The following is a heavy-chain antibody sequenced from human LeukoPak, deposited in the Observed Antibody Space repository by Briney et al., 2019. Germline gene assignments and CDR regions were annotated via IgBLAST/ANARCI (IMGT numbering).Heavy chain of an antibody. CDR1: GFSFSTYG. J-gene: IGHJ5*02. D-gene: IGHD3-10*01. CDR2: IWYDGSHQ. V-gene: IGHV3-33*08. CDR3: ARDLGLKYGSGAYRFDP. Sequence: GGSLRLSCAAYGFSFSTYGMHWVRQAPGKRLESVAVIWYDGSHQYYADSVKGRFTISRDMSNNTLYLQMNNLRVEDTALYYCARDLGLKYGSGAYRFDPWGQGTQVIVSS.